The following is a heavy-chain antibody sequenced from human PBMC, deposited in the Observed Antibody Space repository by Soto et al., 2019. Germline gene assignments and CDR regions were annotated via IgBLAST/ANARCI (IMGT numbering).Heavy chain of an antibody. Sequence: GSLRLSCAASGFTFSSYSMNWVRQAPGKGLEWVSYISSSSSTIYYADSVKGRFTISRDNAKNSLYLQMNSLRDEDTAVYYCARDIATNYYYGMDVWGQGTTVTVSS. CDR2: ISSSSSTI. CDR3: ARDIATNYYYGMDV. J-gene: IGHJ6*02. D-gene: IGHD1-26*01. CDR1: GFTFSSYS. V-gene: IGHV3-48*02.